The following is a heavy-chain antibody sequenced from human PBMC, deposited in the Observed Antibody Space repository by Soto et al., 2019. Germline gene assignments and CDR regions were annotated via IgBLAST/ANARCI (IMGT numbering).Heavy chain of an antibody. CDR2: IIPIFGTA. V-gene: IGHV1-69*06. J-gene: IGHJ6*02. Sequence: GGPVKVSCKASGGTFSSYAISWVRQAPGQGLEWMGGIIPIFGTANYAQKFQGRVTITADKSTSTAYMELSSLRSEDTAVYYCARDVLRYYGFWSGEMNGMDVWGQGTTVTVSS. D-gene: IGHD3-3*01. CDR1: GGTFSSYA. CDR3: ARDVLRYYGFWSGEMNGMDV.